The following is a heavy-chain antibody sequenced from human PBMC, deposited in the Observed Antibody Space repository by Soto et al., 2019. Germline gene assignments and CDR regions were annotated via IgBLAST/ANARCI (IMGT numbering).Heavy chain of an antibody. CDR1: GYTFIDYY. D-gene: IGHD6-19*01. CDR3: ARDGDSSSRGGLAL. V-gene: IGHV1-2*02. J-gene: IGHJ5*02. Sequence: ASVKVSCKASGYTFIDYYVHWVRQAHGQGLEWMGWIHPNSGGTKYGESFECMVTLTGDTAIRTADMELSGLRFDDTAVYYCARDGDSSSRGGLALWGQGVRVTVS. CDR2: IHPNSGGT.